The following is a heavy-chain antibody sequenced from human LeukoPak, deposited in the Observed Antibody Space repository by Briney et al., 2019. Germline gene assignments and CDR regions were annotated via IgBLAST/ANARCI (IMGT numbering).Heavy chain of an antibody. CDR2: ISGSGYNT. Sequence: GGSPRLSCAASGFTFSSYAMSWVRQVPGKGLEWVSSISGSGYNTYDADSVRGRFTVSRDNSKNTLYLQMNSLRAEDTAVYYCAKAIYGILTGFVYYFEYWGQGSLVTVSS. J-gene: IGHJ4*02. CDR1: GFTFSSYA. V-gene: IGHV3-23*01. D-gene: IGHD3-9*01. CDR3: AKAIYGILTGFVYYFEY.